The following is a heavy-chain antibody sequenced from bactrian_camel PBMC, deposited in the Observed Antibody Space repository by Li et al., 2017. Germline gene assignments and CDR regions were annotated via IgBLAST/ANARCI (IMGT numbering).Heavy chain of an antibody. CDR2: IFTGSDTT. CDR3: ASDGRPSWYGRCSLHSTAFGL. Sequence: DVQLVESGGGLVQPGGSLRLSCTASEVAFSLQEMAWFRQVPGKKREGVAAIFTGSDTTYYADSVKGRFTISQLNAKNVSLETNSLTPEDTAMYYCASDGRPSWYGRCSLHSTAFGLWGQGTQVTVS. V-gene: IGHV3S40*01. CDR1: EVAFSLQE. J-gene: IGHJ6*01. D-gene: IGHD3*01.